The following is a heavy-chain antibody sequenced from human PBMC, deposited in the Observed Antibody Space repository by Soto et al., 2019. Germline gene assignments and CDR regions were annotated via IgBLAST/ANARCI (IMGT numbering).Heavy chain of an antibody. Sequence: EVHLLESGGGLLQPGGSLRLSCVASGFTLRSYAMGWVRQAPGKGLDWVSAITTSGDITHYADSLKGRFTISRDNSKNPLYLQMNSLRAEDTAIYYCAKVGNSFSWHMSFDAWGKGTLVTVYS. CDR1: GFTLRSYA. CDR3: AKVGNSFSWHMSFDA. J-gene: IGHJ5*02. D-gene: IGHD1-1*01. V-gene: IGHV3-23*01. CDR2: ITTSGDIT.